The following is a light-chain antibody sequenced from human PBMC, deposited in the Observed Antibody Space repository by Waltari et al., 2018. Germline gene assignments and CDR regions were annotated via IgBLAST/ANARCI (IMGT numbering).Light chain of an antibody. V-gene: IGLV1-47*01. CDR1: SSNIGSNY. CDR2: RKN. CDR3: AAWDDSLSAWV. Sequence: QSVLTQPPSASGTPGQRVTISSSGSSSNIGSNYVYWYQQLPGTAPKLLISRKNQRPSGVPDRFSGSKSGTSASLAISGLRSEDEADYFCAAWDDSLSAWVFGGGTKLTVL. J-gene: IGLJ3*02.